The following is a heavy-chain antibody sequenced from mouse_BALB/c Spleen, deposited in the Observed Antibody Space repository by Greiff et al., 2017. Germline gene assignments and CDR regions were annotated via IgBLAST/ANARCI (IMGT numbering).Heavy chain of an antibody. D-gene: IGHD1-1*01. J-gene: IGHJ2*01. CDR2: ISSGGSYT. CDR1: GFTFSSYA. V-gene: IGHV5-9-4*01. CDR3: ARDYYGSSYYFDY. Sequence: EVKVVESGGGLVQPGGSRKLSCAASGFTFSSYAMSWVRQSPEKRLEWVAEISSGGSYTYYPDTVTGRFTISRDNAKNTLYLEMSSLRSEDTAMYYCARDYYGSSYYFDYWGQGTTLTVSS.